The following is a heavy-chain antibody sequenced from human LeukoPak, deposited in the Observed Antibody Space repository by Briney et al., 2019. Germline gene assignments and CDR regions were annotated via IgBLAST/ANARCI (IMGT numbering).Heavy chain of an antibody. CDR2: INHSGSA. CDR3: ARVTGYSSSWQTIGY. J-gene: IGHJ4*02. Sequence: SETLSLTCAVYGGSFSGYYCSWIRQPPGKGLEWIGEINHSGSANYNPSLKSRVTISVDTSKNHFSLKLSSVTAADTAVYYCARVTGYSSSWQTIGYWGQGTLVTVSS. D-gene: IGHD6-13*01. CDR1: GGSFSGYY. V-gene: IGHV4-34*01.